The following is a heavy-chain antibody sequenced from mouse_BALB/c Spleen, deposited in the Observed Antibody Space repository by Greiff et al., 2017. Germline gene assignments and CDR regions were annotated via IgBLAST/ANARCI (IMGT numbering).Heavy chain of an antibody. Sequence: EVQGVESGGGLVQPGGSRTLSCAASGFTFSSFGMHWVRQAPEKGLEWVAYVSSGSSTIYYADTVKGLFTISRDNPKNTLFLQMTSLRSEDTAMYYCARDGNSGAMDYWGQGTSVTDSS. CDR2: VSSGSSTI. D-gene: IGHD2-1*01. J-gene: IGHJ4*01. V-gene: IGHV5-17*02. CDR1: GFTFSSFG. CDR3: ARDGNSGAMDY.